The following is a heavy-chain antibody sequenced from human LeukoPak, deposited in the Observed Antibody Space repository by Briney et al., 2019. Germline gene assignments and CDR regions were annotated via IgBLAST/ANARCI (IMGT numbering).Heavy chain of an antibody. J-gene: IGHJ4*02. D-gene: IGHD3-9*01. V-gene: IGHV4-34*01. CDR2: INHSGST. CDR3: ARVRWKGYFDRVYYFDY. CDR1: GGSFSGYY. Sequence: SETLSLTCAVYGGSFSGYYWSWIRQPPGKGLEWIGEINHSGSTNYNPSLKSRVTISVDTSKNQFSLKLSPVTAADTAVYYCARVRWKGYFDRVYYFDYWGQGTLVTVSS.